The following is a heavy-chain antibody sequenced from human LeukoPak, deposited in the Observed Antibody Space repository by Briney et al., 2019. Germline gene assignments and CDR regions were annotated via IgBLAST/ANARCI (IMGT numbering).Heavy chain of an antibody. CDR2: ISGSGGST. Sequence: PGGSLRLSCAASGFTFSSYGMSWVRQAPGKGLEWVSAISGSGGSTYYADSVKGRFTISRDNSKNTPYLQMNSLRAEDTAVYYCAKDRAGGDRGLYYFDYWGQGTLVTVSS. CDR1: GFTFSSYG. CDR3: AKDRAGGDRGLYYFDY. D-gene: IGHD2-21*02. V-gene: IGHV3-23*01. J-gene: IGHJ4*02.